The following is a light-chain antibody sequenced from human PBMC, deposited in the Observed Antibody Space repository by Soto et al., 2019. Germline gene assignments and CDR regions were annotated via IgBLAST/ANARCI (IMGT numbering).Light chain of an antibody. Sequence: EIVLAQSPATLSLPPGERATLFCRASQSVSRSLAWYQQKPGQPPKLLIYDASKGATGIPARFSGSGSGTDFTLTINSLEPEDSAIYYCQQRTSWPPITFGHGTRLEIK. CDR1: QSVSRS. J-gene: IGKJ5*01. V-gene: IGKV3-11*01. CDR2: DAS. CDR3: QQRTSWPPIT.